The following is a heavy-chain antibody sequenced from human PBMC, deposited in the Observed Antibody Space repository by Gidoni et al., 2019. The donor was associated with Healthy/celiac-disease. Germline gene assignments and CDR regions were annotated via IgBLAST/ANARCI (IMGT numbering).Heavy chain of an antibody. CDR1: GRSISSRSYY. CDR2: IYYSGST. Sequence: QLQLQESGPGLVQPSETLSLTCTVPGRSISSRSYYWGWIRQPPGKGLEWIGSIYYSGSTYYNPSLKSRVTISVDTSKNQFSLKLSSVTAADTAVYYCAGSSTIFGVVRRGRFDYWGQGTLVTVSS. D-gene: IGHD3-3*01. V-gene: IGHV4-39*07. J-gene: IGHJ4*02. CDR3: AGSSTIFGVVRRGRFDY.